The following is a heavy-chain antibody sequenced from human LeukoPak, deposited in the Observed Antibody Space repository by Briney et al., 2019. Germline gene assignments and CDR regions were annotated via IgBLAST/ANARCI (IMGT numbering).Heavy chain of an antibody. V-gene: IGHV1-69*15. J-gene: IGHJ4*02. CDR3: AREPLDSGGNAFDY. Sequence: SVKVSCKTSGGTFTSYAITWVRQAPGQGLEWMGKIIPISGTTNYAQKFQGRVTFTADESTSTAYMELSSLRSEDTAVYYCAREPLDSGGNAFDYWGQGTLVTVSS. CDR1: GGTFTSYA. D-gene: IGHD4-23*01. CDR2: IIPISGTT.